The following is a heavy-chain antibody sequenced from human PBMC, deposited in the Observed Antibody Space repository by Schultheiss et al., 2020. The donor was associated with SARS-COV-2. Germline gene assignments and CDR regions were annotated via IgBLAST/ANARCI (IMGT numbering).Heavy chain of an antibody. Sequence: GGSLRLSCAASGFTFSSYEMNWVRQAPGKGLEWVSVIYSGGSTYYADSVKGRFTISRDNSKNTLYLQMNSLRAEDTAVYYCARGYVAPRNGGMDVWGQGTTVTVSS. J-gene: IGHJ6*02. V-gene: IGHV3-66*02. CDR1: GFTFSSYE. CDR3: ARGYVAPRNGGMDV. CDR2: IYSGGST. D-gene: IGHD1-1*01.